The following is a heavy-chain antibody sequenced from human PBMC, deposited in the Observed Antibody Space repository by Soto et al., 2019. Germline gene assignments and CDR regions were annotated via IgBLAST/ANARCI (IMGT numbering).Heavy chain of an antibody. CDR3: STYDYIWGSDRYRWAY. Sequence: EVQLVESGGDLVKPGGSLTLSCAASGSTFSNAWMSWVRQAPGKGLEWVGRIKSKTDGGTTDYAAPGKGRFTISRDDLKNMLYLYMRSLKTEDTAVYYCSTYDYIWGSDRYRWAYWGQGTLVTVSS. D-gene: IGHD3-16*02. CDR2: IKSKTDGGTT. J-gene: IGHJ4*02. CDR1: GSTFSNAW. V-gene: IGHV3-15*01.